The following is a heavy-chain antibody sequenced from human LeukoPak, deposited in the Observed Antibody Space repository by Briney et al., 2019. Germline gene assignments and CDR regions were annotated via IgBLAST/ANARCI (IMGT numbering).Heavy chain of an antibody. CDR3: AKAGGSYYYGLDV. V-gene: IGHV3-48*01. J-gene: IGHJ6*02. CDR2: ISSSGSTI. Sequence: GGSLRLSCAASGVVFSNLWMTWVRQAPGKGLEWVSYISSSGSTIYYADSVKGRFTISRDNSKNTLYLQMHSLRAEDTTVYYCAKAGGSYYYGLDVWGQGTTVTVSS. CDR1: GVVFSNLW. D-gene: IGHD1-26*01.